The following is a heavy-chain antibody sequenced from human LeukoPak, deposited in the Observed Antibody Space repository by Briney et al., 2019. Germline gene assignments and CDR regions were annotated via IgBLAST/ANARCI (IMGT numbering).Heavy chain of an antibody. CDR3: AKDNDGVVNYYYGMDV. J-gene: IGHJ6*02. CDR2: ISGSGGST. D-gene: IGHD3-3*01. Sequence: GGSLRLSCAASGFTFSSYAMSWVRQAPGKGLEWVSAISGSGGSTYYADSVKGRFTISRDNSKNTLYLQMNSLRAEDTAVYYCAKDNDGVVNYYYGMDVWGQGTTVTVSS. V-gene: IGHV3-23*01. CDR1: GFTFSSYA.